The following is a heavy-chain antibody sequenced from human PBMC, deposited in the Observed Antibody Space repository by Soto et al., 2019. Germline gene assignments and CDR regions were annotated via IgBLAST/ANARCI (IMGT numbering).Heavy chain of an antibody. CDR2: ISYDGSNK. V-gene: IGHV3-30-3*01. J-gene: IGHJ4*02. Sequence: GGSLRLSCAASGFTFSSYAMHWVRQAPGKGLEWVAVISYDGSNKYYADSVKGRFTISRDNSKNTLYLQMNSLRAEDTAVYYCAGAAGTGGYYFDYWGQGTLVTVSS. D-gene: IGHD6-13*01. CDR3: AGAAGTGGYYFDY. CDR1: GFTFSSYA.